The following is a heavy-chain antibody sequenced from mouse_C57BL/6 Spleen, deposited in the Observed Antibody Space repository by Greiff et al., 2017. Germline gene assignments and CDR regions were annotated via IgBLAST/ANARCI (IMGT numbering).Heavy chain of an antibody. CDR1: GYAFSSSW. D-gene: IGHD2-5*01. CDR2: IYPGDGDT. Sequence: QVQLQQSGPELVKPGASVKISCKASGYAFSSSWMNWVKQRPGKGLEWIGRIYPGDGDTNYNGKFKGKATLTADKSSSTAYMQLSSLTSEDSAVYFCAYSNLFAYWGQGTLVTVSA. CDR3: AYSNLFAY. V-gene: IGHV1-82*01. J-gene: IGHJ3*01.